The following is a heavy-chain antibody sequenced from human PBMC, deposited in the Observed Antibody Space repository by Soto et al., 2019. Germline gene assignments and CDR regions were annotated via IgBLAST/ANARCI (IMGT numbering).Heavy chain of an antibody. Sequence: QITLKESGPTLVKPTQTLTLTCTFSGFSLSTSGVGVGWIRQPPGKALEWLALIYWDDDKHYSPSLKSRLTITKHNYKNQVVLTMNNMEPVDTATYYCAHRTSSQIATAGNFEYWGQGTLVTVSS. V-gene: IGHV2-5*02. CDR2: IYWDDDK. J-gene: IGHJ4*02. D-gene: IGHD6-13*01. CDR3: AHRTSSQIATAGNFEY. CDR1: GFSLSTSGVG.